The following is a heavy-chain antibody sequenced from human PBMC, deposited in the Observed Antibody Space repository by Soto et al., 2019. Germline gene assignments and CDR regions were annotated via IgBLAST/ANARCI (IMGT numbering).Heavy chain of an antibody. CDR2: INAGNGNT. J-gene: IGHJ4*02. CDR3: ARVGGGIAVFGGEFDY. Sequence: QVQLVQSGAEVKKPGASVKVSCKASGYTFTSDAMHWVRQAPGQRLEWMGWINAGNGNTKYSQKFQGRVTITRDTSASTAYMELSSLRSEDTAVYYCARVGGGIAVFGGEFDYWGQGTLVTVSS. D-gene: IGHD6-19*01. V-gene: IGHV1-3*01. CDR1: GYTFTSDA.